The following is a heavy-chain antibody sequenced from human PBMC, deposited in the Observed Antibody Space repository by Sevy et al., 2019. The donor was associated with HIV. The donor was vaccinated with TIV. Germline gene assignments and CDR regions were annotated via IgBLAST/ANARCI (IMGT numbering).Heavy chain of an antibody. CDR3: ARSPLWFGETGGAFDI. CDR2: IFYSGST. J-gene: IGHJ3*02. D-gene: IGHD3-10*01. CDR1: GGSISSSSYY. Sequence: SETLSLTCTVSGGSISSSSYYWGWIRQPPGKGLEWIGSIFYSGSTYYNPSLKSRVPISVDTSKNQFSLKLSSVTAADTAVYYCARSPLWFGETGGAFDIWGQGTMVTVSS. V-gene: IGHV4-39*01.